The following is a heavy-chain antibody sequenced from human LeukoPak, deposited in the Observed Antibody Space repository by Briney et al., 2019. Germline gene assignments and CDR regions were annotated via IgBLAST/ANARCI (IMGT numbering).Heavy chain of an antibody. Sequence: KPSETLSLTCAVCGGPFSCYYWSWIRQPPGKGLEWIGEINHSGSTNYNPSLKSRVTISVDTSKNQFSLKLSCVAAADTAVYYCARGQRLWLNWFDPWGQGTLVTVSP. CDR2: INHSGST. CDR3: ARGQRLWLNWFDP. CDR1: GGPFSCYY. J-gene: IGHJ5*02. D-gene: IGHD4/OR15-4a*01. V-gene: IGHV4-34*01.